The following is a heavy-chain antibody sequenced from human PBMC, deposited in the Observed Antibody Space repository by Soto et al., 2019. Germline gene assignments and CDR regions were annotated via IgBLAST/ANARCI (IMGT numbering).Heavy chain of an antibody. J-gene: IGHJ5*01. CDR2: IKSKTDGGTA. D-gene: IGHD3-9*01. CDR3: TTGIYYDILTGYHNVAS. Sequence: GGSLLLACGSSVFTLSHTSMTWVRQAAGKGLDWVGRIKSKTDGGTADYAAPVKGRATISRDDSKNTVYLQMNSLKTEDTAVYYCTTGIYYDILTGYHNVASWGQGALVTVPQ. V-gene: IGHV3-15*01. CDR1: VFTLSHTS.